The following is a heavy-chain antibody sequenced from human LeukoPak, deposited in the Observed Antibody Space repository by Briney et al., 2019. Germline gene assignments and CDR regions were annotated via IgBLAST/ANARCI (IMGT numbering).Heavy chain of an antibody. Sequence: GGSLRLSCAASGFSFSSYGMNWVRQAPGKGLEWVSGISGSGGRTYYADSVKGRFTISRDNSKNTLYLQMNNLRADDTAVYYCAKDATGFSDFDYWGQGTLVTVSS. CDR3: AKDATGFSDFDY. CDR1: GFSFSSYG. CDR2: ISGSGGRT. J-gene: IGHJ4*02. D-gene: IGHD3-9*01. V-gene: IGHV3-23*01.